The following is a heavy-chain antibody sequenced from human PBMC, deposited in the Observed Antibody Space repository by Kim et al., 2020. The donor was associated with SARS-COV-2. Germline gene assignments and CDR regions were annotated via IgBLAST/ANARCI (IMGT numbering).Heavy chain of an antibody. D-gene: IGHD1-7*01. CDR1: GFSFSTYA. CDR3: ARKDSKWKYDYVEF. CDR2: INSDGHRT. Sequence: GGSLRLSCAASGFSFSTYAMTWVRQVPGKGLEWVSTINSDGHRTYYADSVKGRFTISRDNSKDTLFLQMNSLRADDTAVYSCARKDSKWKYDYVEFWGKGALVTVSS. J-gene: IGHJ4*02. V-gene: IGHV3-23*01.